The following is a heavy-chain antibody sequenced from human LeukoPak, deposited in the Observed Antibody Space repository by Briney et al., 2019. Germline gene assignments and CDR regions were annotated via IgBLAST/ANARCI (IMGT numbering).Heavy chain of an antibody. J-gene: IGHJ4*02. V-gene: IGHV3-21*01. Sequence: GGSLRLSCAASGFTFSSYSMNWVRQAPGKGLEWVSSISSSSSFIYYADPVKGRFTISRDNAKNSLYLQMNSLRAEDTAVYYCARAHHRRVYDYVWGSYPYWGQGTLVTVSS. CDR1: GFTFSSYS. CDR3: ARAHHRRVYDYVWGSYPY. CDR2: ISSSSSFI. D-gene: IGHD3-16*02.